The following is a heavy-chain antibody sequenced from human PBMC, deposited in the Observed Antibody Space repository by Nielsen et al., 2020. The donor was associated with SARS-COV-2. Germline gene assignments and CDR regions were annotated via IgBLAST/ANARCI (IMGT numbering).Heavy chain of an antibody. CDR3: AKTGIAAAGRPS. CDR2: ISGSGGST. J-gene: IGHJ4*02. V-gene: IGHV3-23*01. Sequence: GESPNIPCAASGFTFSSYAMSWVRQAPGKGLEWVSAISGSGGSTYYADSVKGRFTISRDNSKNTLYLQMNSLRAEDTAVYYCAKTGIAAAGRPSWGQGTLVTVSS. CDR1: GFTFSSYA. D-gene: IGHD6-13*01.